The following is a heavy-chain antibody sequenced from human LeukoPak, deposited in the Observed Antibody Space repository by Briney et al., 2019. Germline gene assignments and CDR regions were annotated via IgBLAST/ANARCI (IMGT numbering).Heavy chain of an antibody. CDR3: AREKYSSSSIPFDY. CDR2: IISSSSRSR. D-gene: IGHD6-6*01. CDR1: GFTFSSYS. Sequence: GGSLRLSCGVSGFTFSSYSMNWVRQAPGKGLEWVSSIISSSSRSRYYADSVKGRFTISRDNAKNSLYLQMNSLRAEDTAVYYCAREKYSSSSIPFDYWGQGTLVTVSS. J-gene: IGHJ4*02. V-gene: IGHV3-21*01.